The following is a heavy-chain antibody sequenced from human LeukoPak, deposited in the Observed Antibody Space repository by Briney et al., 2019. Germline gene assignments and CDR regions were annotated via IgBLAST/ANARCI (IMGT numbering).Heavy chain of an antibody. D-gene: IGHD4-17*01. CDR2: ISAYNGNT. CDR3: ARGNYGDYVGYSYYYMDV. J-gene: IGHJ6*03. Sequence: GASVKVSCKASGYTFTSYGISWVRQAPGQGLEWMGWISAYNGNTNYAQKLQGRVTMTTDTSTSTAYMELRSLRSDDTAVYYCARGNYGDYVGYSYYYMDVWGKGTTVTVSS. CDR1: GYTFTSYG. V-gene: IGHV1-18*01.